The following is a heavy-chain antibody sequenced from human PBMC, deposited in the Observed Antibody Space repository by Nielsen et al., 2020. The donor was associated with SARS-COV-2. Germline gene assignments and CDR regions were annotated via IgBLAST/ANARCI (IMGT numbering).Heavy chain of an antibody. Sequence: WLRQPPGKGLEWVSSISSSSSYIYYADSVKGRFTISRDNAKNSLYLQMNSLRAEDTAVYYCARVAWQYYDFWSGPNYFDYWGQGTLVTVSS. J-gene: IGHJ4*02. CDR2: ISSSSSYI. D-gene: IGHD3-3*01. CDR3: ARVAWQYYDFWSGPNYFDY. V-gene: IGHV3-21*01.